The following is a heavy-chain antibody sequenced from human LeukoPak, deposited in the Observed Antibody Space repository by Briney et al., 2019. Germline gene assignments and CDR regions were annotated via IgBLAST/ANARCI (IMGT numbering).Heavy chain of an antibody. V-gene: IGHV3-74*01. Sequence: GSLILSCTASGFSFSGHWMHWARHLPGKGLVWVSRISPTGSTTSYADSVKGRFTVSRDKAKNTLYLQENNLRAEDTAVYYCARGPNSNWSGLDFWGQGTLLTVSS. CDR1: GFSFSGHW. CDR2: ISPTGSTT. J-gene: IGHJ4*02. D-gene: IGHD6-6*01. CDR3: ARGPNSNWSGLDF.